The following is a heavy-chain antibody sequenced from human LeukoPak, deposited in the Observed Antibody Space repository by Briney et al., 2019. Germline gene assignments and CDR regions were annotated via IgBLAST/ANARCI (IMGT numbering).Heavy chain of an antibody. J-gene: IGHJ1*01. V-gene: IGHV4-59*01. CDR3: ARHNLRYFDWHIYPGYFQH. D-gene: IGHD3-9*01. CDR2: IYYSGST. Sequence: SETLSLTCTVSGGSISSYYWSWIRQPPGKGLEWIGYIYYSGSTNYNPSLKSRVTISVDTSKNQFSLKLSSVTAADTAVYYCARHNLRYFDWHIYPGYFQHWGQGTLVTVSS. CDR1: GGSISSYY.